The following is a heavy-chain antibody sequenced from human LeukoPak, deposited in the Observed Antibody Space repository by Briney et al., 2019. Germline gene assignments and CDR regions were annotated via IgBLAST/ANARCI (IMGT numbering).Heavy chain of an antibody. Sequence: PSETLSLTCTVSGYSISSGYYWGWIRQPPGKGLEWIGSIYHSGSTNYNPSLKGRVTMSVDTSKNQFSLKLSSVTAPDTAVYYCARERLGYYDSSGYYYPGFFDYWGQGTLVTVSS. CDR3: ARERLGYYDSSGYYYPGFFDY. CDR1: GYSISSGYY. V-gene: IGHV4-38-2*02. CDR2: IYHSGST. D-gene: IGHD3-22*01. J-gene: IGHJ4*02.